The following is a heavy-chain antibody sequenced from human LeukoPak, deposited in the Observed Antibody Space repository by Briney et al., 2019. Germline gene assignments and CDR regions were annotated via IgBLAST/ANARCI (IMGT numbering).Heavy chain of an antibody. J-gene: IGHJ4*02. CDR3: ARDQRDQRGVPAAMNY. CDR2: IYTSGST. CDR1: GGSISSYY. V-gene: IGHV4-4*07. Sequence: SETLSLTCTVSGGSISSYYWSWIRQPAGKGLEWIGRIYTSGSTHFNPSLKSRVTMSVDTSKNQFSLKLSSVTAADTAVYYCARDQRDQRGVPAAMNYWGQGTLVTVSS. D-gene: IGHD2-2*01.